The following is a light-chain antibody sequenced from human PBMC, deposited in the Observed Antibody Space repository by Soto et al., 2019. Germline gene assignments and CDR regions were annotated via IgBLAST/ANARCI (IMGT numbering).Light chain of an antibody. CDR3: QQYNGY. V-gene: IGKV1-5*01. CDR1: QNINNR. J-gene: IGKJ3*01. CDR2: DAS. Sequence: DSQTTQFPSTLSASVGDRITITCRASQNINNRLAWYQQKPGKAPKLLIYDASSLKSGVPSRFSGSGSGTEFTLTISSLQADDSATYYCQQYNGYFGPGTKVDIK.